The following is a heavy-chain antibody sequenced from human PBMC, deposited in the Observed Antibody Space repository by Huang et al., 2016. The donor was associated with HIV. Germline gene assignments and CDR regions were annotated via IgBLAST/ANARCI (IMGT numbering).Heavy chain of an antibody. Sequence: QVQLQESGPGLVKPSETLSLTCSVSGGSISSHSWSWIRQHPGKVMEWIGSIYYSGVSNYSPSLKSRVFISVDTSRNQFALKLSSVTAADTAVYYCARDRRHCSGGSCYYSDYWGHGTLVTVSS. CDR1: GGSISSHS. V-gene: IGHV4-59*11. J-gene: IGHJ4*01. D-gene: IGHD2-15*01. CDR3: ARDRRHCSGGSCYYSDY. CDR2: IYYSGVS.